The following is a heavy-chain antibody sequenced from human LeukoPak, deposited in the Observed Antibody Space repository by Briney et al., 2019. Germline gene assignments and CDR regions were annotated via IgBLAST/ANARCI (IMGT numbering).Heavy chain of an antibody. CDR3: ATNIIVTGLIDY. D-gene: IGHD2-21*02. CDR1: GFTFSSYW. CDR2: IKQDGSDK. Sequence: GGSLRLSCAASGFTFSSYWMSWVRQAPGKGLEWVANIKQDGSDKNYVGSVKGGFTISRDNAKTSLFLQMNSLRAEDTAVYYCATNIIVTGLIDYWGQGTLVSVSS. J-gene: IGHJ4*02. V-gene: IGHV3-7*05.